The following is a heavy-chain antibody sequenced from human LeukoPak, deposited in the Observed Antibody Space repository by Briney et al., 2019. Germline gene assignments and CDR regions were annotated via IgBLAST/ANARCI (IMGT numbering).Heavy chain of an antibody. Sequence: KPSETLSLTCAVYGGSFSGYYWSWIRQPPGKGLEWIGEINHSGSTNYNPSLKSRVTISVDTSKNQFSLKLSSVTAADTAVYYCARSTNYDFWSGYYQEFDPWGQGTLVTVSS. V-gene: IGHV4-34*01. D-gene: IGHD3-3*01. J-gene: IGHJ5*02. CDR3: ARSTNYDFWSGYYQEFDP. CDR1: GGSFSGYY. CDR2: INHSGST.